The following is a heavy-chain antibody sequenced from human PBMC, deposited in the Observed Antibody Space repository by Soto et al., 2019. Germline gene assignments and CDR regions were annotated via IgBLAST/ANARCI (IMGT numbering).Heavy chain of an antibody. CDR3: ARASLPSDYCSGGSCSGGGVSYYFDY. J-gene: IGHJ4*02. Sequence: ASVKVSCKASGYTFTSYYMHWVRQAPGQGLEWMGIINPSGGSTSYAQKFQGRVTMTRDTSTSTGYMELSSLRSEDTAVYYCARASLPSDYCSGGSCSGGGVSYYFDYWGQGTLVTVSS. D-gene: IGHD2-15*01. CDR1: GYTFTSYY. V-gene: IGHV1-46*01. CDR2: INPSGGST.